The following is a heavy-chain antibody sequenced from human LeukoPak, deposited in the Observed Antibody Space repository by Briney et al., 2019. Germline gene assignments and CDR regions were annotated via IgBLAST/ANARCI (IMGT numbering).Heavy chain of an antibody. CDR2: IKQDGSEK. J-gene: IGHJ4*02. Sequence: GGFLRLSCAASGFTFSNYWMSWVRQAPGKGLEWVANIKQDGSEKYYVDSVKGRFTISRDNAKNSLYLQMNSLRAEDTAVYYCARGILGWNPFDYWGQGTLVTVSS. V-gene: IGHV3-7*01. D-gene: IGHD3-3*01. CDR1: GFTFSNYW. CDR3: ARGILGWNPFDY.